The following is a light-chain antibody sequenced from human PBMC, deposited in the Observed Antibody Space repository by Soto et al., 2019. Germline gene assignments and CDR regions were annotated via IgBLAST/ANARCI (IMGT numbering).Light chain of an antibody. J-gene: IGKJ5*01. CDR3: HQYDNWPKT. CDR2: GAT. Sequence: EIVLTQSPGTLSLSPGERSTLSCRASQSVSSSYLAWYQQRRGQAPRLLIYGATSRATGIPDRFSGSGSGTDFTLTISRLEPEDFAVYYCHQYDNWPKTFGQGTRLEIK. V-gene: IGKV3-20*01. CDR1: QSVSSSY.